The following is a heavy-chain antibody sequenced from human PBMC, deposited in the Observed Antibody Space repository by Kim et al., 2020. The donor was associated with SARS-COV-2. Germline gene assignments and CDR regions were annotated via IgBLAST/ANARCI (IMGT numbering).Heavy chain of an antibody. CDR3: ASSESSGSGSYSYYYGMDV. D-gene: IGHD1-26*01. V-gene: IGHV1-69*04. CDR2: IIPILGIA. J-gene: IGHJ6*02. Sequence: SVKVSCKASGGTFSSYAISWVRQAPGQGLEWRGRIIPILGIANYAQKLQGRVTITADKSTRTAYMELSSLRSENTAVYYCASSESSGSGSYSYYYGMDVWGQGTTVTVSS. CDR1: GGTFSSYA.